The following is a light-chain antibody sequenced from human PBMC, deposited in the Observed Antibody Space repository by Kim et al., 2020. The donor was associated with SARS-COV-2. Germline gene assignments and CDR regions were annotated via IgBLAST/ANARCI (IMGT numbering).Light chain of an antibody. CDR3: GTWDNSRGGV. Sequence: PGQKVTISCSGSSSNIGKFSVSWYQQLPGTAPKLLIYANEKRPSGIPDRFSGSKSGTSATLVINGLQTGDEADYYCGTWDNSRGGVFGGGTKLTVL. CDR2: ANE. CDR1: SSNIGKFS. J-gene: IGLJ3*02. V-gene: IGLV1-51*01.